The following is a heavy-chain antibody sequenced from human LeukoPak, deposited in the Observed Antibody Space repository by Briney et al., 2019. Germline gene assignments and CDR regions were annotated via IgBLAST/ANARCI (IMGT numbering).Heavy chain of an antibody. Sequence: PSETLSLTCTVSGGSISSSSYYWGWIRQPPGKGLEWIGSIYYSGSTYYNPSLKSRVTISVDTSKNQFSLKLSSVTAADTAVYYCARLFSRQREDYWGQGTLVTVSS. J-gene: IGHJ4*02. CDR2: IYYSGST. V-gene: IGHV4-39*01. CDR3: ARLFSRQREDY. D-gene: IGHD6-25*01. CDR1: GGSISSSSYY.